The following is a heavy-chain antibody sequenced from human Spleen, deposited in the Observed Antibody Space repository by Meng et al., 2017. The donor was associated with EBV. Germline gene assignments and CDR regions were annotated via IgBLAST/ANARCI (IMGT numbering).Heavy chain of an antibody. V-gene: IGHV2-5*02. CDR2: IFWDDDK. Sequence: LEDSAPTPVQPPPALILPCSCPGFSPHTNGVGVGWIRQPPGKALEWLALIFWDDDKRYRPSLKSRLTITKDTSKNQVVLTMTNMDPVDTATYYCAHNLLEWLLIFDYWGQGTLVTVSS. D-gene: IGHD3-3*01. CDR1: GFSPHTNGVG. CDR3: AHNLLEWLLIFDY. J-gene: IGHJ4*02.